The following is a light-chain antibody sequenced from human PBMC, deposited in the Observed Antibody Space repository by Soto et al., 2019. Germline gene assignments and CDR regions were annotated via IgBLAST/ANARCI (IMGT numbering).Light chain of an antibody. CDR2: HAS. CDR3: HHRDDWPRGS. V-gene: IGKV3-11*01. CDR1: QSVASY. Sequence: EIVLTQSPDTLSLSPGDTATLSCRASQSVASYLAWYQQKPGQPPRLLMYHASNRATGIPARFSGSGSGTHFTLTISSLEPDDFAVYYCHHRDDWPRGSFGQRTKLEIK. J-gene: IGKJ2*01.